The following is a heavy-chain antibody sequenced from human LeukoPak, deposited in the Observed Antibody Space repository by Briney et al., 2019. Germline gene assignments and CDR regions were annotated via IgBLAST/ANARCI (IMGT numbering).Heavy chain of an antibody. J-gene: IGHJ5*02. CDR1: GYTFTSYG. CDR2: ISAYNGNT. D-gene: IGHD6-13*01. CDR3: ARMVSSSWYVSWFDP. Sequence: GASVKVSCTASGYTFTSYGISWVRQAPGQGLEWMGWISAYNGNTNYAQKLQGRVTMTTDTSTSTAYMELRSLRSDDTAVYYCARMVSSSWYVSWFDPWGQGTLVTVSS. V-gene: IGHV1-18*01.